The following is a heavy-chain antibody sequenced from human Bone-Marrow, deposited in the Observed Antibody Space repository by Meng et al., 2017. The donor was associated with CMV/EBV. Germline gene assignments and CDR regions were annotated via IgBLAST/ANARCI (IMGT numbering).Heavy chain of an antibody. J-gene: IGHJ6*02. CDR3: ERDLLNYDFWSGSTNIRAYYYYGMDV. Sequence: PGGSLRLSCAASGFTFSDYYMSWSRQAPGKGLEWVSYISSSGSTIYYADSVKGRFTISRDNSKNTLYLQMNSLRAEDTAVYYCERDLLNYDFWSGSTNIRAYYYYGMDVWGQGTTVTVSS. CDR1: GFTFSDYY. CDR2: ISSSGSTI. V-gene: IGHV3-11*04. D-gene: IGHD3-3*01.